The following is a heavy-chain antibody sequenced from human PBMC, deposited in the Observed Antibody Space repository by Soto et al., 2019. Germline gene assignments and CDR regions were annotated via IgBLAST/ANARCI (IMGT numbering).Heavy chain of an antibody. CDR2: MNPNSGNT. V-gene: IGHV1-8*01. CDR1: GYTFTSYD. J-gene: IGHJ3*02. Sequence: ASVKVSCKASGYTFTSYDINWVRQATGQGLEWMGWMNPNSGNTGYAQKFQGRVTMTRNTSISTAYMELSSLRSEDTAVYYCAAAMITFGGVIVDDAFDIWGQGTMVTVS. D-gene: IGHD3-16*02. CDR3: AAAMITFGGVIVDDAFDI.